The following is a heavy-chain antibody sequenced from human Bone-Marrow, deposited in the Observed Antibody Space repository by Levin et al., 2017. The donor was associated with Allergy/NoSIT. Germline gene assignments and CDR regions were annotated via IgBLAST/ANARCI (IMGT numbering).Heavy chain of an antibody. CDR3: ARCYYDSSGSAYYFDY. D-gene: IGHD3-22*01. V-gene: IGHV3-72*01. J-gene: IGHJ4*02. CDR1: GFTFSDHY. Sequence: GGSLRLSCAASGFTFSDHYMDWVRQAPGKGLEWVGRTRNKANSYTTEYAASVKGRFTISRDDSKNSLYLQMNSLKTEDTAVYYCARCYYDSSGSAYYFDYWGQGTLVTVSS. CDR2: TRNKANSYTT.